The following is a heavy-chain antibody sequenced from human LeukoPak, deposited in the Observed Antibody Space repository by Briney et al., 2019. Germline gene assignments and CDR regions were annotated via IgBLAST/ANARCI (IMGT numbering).Heavy chain of an antibody. CDR3: ARDWEAAGTKNWFDP. CDR1: GGTFSGYG. CDR2: IIPIFGTA. J-gene: IGHJ5*02. D-gene: IGHD6-13*01. V-gene: IGHV1-69*13. Sequence: SVKVSCKASGGTFSGYGVSWVRQAPGQGLEWMGGIIPIFGTANYAQKFQGRVTITADESMTTAYMELSSLRSEDTAMYYCARDWEAAGTKNWFDPWGQGTLVTVSS.